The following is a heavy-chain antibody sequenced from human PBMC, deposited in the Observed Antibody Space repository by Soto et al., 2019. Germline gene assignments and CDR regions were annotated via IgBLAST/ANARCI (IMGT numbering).Heavy chain of an antibody. CDR3: ARLSPPRSKISITHNYYGMDV. D-gene: IGHD1-20*01. Sequence: PGESLKISCKGSGYSFTSYWIGWVRQMPGKGLEWMGIIYPGDSDTRYSPSFQGQVTISADKSISTAYLQWSSLKASDTAMYYCARLSPPRSKISITHNYYGMDVWGQGTTVTVSS. CDR1: GYSFTSYW. J-gene: IGHJ6*02. V-gene: IGHV5-51*01. CDR2: IYPGDSDT.